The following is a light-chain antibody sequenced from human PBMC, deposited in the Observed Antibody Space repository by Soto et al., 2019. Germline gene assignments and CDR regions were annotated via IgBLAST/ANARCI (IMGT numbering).Light chain of an antibody. V-gene: IGLV2-14*01. CDR1: SSDVGGYNY. J-gene: IGLJ2*01. CDR3: SSYTSSSTYVI. CDR2: DVG. Sequence: QSALTQSASVSGSPGQSITISCTGTSSDVGGYNYVSWYQQHPGKAPKLMIYDVGNRPSGVSNRFSGSKSGNTASLTISGLQAEDEADYYCSSYTSSSTYVIFGGGTKLTVL.